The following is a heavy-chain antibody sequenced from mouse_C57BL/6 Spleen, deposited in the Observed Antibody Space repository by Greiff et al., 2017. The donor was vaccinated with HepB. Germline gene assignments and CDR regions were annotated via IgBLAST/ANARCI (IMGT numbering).Heavy chain of an antibody. V-gene: IGHV1-82*01. J-gene: IGHJ2*01. CDR1: GYAFSSSW. CDR2: IYPGDGDT. D-gene: IGHD1-1*01. CDR3: ARHYGSSYD. Sequence: VQRVESGPELVKPGASVKISCKASGYAFSSSWMNWVKQRPGKGLEWIGRIYPGDGDTNYNGKFKGKATLTADKSSSTAYMQLSSLTSEDSAVYFCARHYGSSYDWGQGTTLTVSS.